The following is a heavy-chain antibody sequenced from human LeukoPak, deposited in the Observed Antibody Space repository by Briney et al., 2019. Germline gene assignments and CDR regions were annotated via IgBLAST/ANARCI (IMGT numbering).Heavy chain of an antibody. D-gene: IGHD4-23*01. CDR3: ARVAVVTPLIDAFDI. V-gene: IGHV4-31*03. CDR2: IYYSGST. Sequence: SETLSLTCTVSGASISSGGYYWSWLRQHPGKGLEWFGYIYYSGSTYYNPSLKSRVTISVDTSKNQFSLKLSSVTAADTAVYYCARVAVVTPLIDAFDIWGQGTMVTVSS. CDR1: GASISSGGYY. J-gene: IGHJ3*02.